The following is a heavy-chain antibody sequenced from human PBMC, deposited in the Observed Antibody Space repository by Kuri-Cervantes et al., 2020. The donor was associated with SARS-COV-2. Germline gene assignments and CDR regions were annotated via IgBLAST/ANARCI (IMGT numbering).Heavy chain of an antibody. CDR3: AKDSIRFLEWLYYMDV. V-gene: IGHV3-30*02. Sequence: GESLKTSWAASGFTFSSHAMHWVRQAPGKGLEWVAFIRYDGSNIYYADSVKGRFTISRDNSKNTLYLQMNSLRAEDTAVYYCAKDSIRFLEWLYYMDVWGKGTTVTVSS. CDR2: IRYDGSNI. D-gene: IGHD3-3*01. CDR1: GFTFSSHA. J-gene: IGHJ6*03.